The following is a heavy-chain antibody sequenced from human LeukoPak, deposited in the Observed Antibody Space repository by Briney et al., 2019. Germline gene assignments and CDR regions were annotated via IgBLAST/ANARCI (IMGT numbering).Heavy chain of an antibody. J-gene: IGHJ4*02. CDR1: GFTFGDYA. Sequence: GGSLRLSCTAYGFTFGDYAMSWFRQAPGKGLEWVGFIRSKAYGGTTEYAASVKGRFTISRDDSKSIAYLQMNSLKTEDTAVYYCTGEPALGYCSGGSCPREDYWGQGTLVTVSS. D-gene: IGHD2-15*01. CDR2: IRSKAYGGTT. CDR3: TGEPALGYCSGGSCPREDY. V-gene: IGHV3-49*03.